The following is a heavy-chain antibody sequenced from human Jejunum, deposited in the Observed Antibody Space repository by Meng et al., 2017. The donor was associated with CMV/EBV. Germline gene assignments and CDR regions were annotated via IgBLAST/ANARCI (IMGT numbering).Heavy chain of an antibody. CDR1: GFSLSTSGVG. J-gene: IGHJ4*02. Sequence: ITLKEFVSKVVDPTQTLTMACPFTGFSLSTSGVGVGVSRQPRGKDLEWLALIYWDDDYRYIPSLASRLSITKDTSKNQVVLTMTNMDPVDTATYYCAHRPVAGYFDYWGQGTLVTVSS. D-gene: IGHD6-19*01. V-gene: IGHV2-5*02. CDR3: AHRPVAGYFDY. CDR2: IYWDDDY.